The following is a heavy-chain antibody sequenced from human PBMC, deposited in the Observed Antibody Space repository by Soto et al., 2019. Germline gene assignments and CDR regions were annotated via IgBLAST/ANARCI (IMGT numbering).Heavy chain of an antibody. Sequence: PGGAVRVSCAASGFTFTNYGLSWVRQAPGKGLDWVATVSGDASNTHYADSVKGRFTISRDNSKSILFLQMKSLRVEDTAIYYCARDVRASGEMFGYWGQGTQVTVSS. CDR2: VSGDASNT. J-gene: IGHJ4*02. D-gene: IGHD4-17*01. CDR1: GFTFTNYG. CDR3: ARDVRASGEMFGY. V-gene: IGHV3-23*01.